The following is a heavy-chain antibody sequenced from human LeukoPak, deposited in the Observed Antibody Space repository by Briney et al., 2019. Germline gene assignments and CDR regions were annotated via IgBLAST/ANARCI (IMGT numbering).Heavy chain of an antibody. D-gene: IGHD3-10*01. CDR2: LSYDGYEN. V-gene: IGHV3-30-3*01. J-gene: IGHJ4*02. CDR1: GFXISTSS. CDR3: ARAVGPYDY. Sequence: PGRSLRLSCVASGFXISTSSMHWVRQAPDKGLEWVALLSYDGYENYYVDSVKGRFTVSRDTSKNTLYLQMNSLRAEDTGVYYCARAVGPYDYWGQGTLVTVSS.